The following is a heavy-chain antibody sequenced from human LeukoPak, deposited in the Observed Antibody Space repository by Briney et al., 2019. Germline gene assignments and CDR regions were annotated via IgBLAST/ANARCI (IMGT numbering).Heavy chain of an antibody. D-gene: IGHD3-10*01. CDR2: ISGSGGST. CDR1: GYTFDTYG. J-gene: IGHJ5*02. CDR3: AKDRYYYGSGSYLGFDP. Sequence: GGSLRLSCAASGYTFDTYGMTWARQAPGKGLEWGSAISGSGGSTYYADSVRGRFTISRDNSKNTLYLQMNSLRAEDTAVYYCAKDRYYYGSGSYLGFDPWGQGTLVTVSS. V-gene: IGHV3-23*01.